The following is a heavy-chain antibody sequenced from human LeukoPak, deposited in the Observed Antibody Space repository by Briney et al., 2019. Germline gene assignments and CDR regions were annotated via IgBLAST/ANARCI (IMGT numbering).Heavy chain of an antibody. V-gene: IGHV4-34*01. J-gene: IGHJ4*02. Sequence: SETLSLTCAVYGGSFSGYYWSWIRQPPGKGLERIGEINHSGSTNYNPSLKSRVTISLDTSKNQFSLKLSSVTAADTAVYYCARNITIFGVVKSRGQGTLVTVSS. CDR2: INHSGST. D-gene: IGHD3-3*01. CDR3: ARNITIFGVVKS. CDR1: GGSFSGYY.